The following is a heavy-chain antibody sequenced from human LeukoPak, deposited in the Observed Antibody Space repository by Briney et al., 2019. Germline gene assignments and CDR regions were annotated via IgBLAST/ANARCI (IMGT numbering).Heavy chain of an antibody. D-gene: IGHD5-12*01. CDR2: ISSTSAYI. V-gene: IGHV3-21*01. CDR3: ARQNGYGSLDY. Sequence: PGGSLRLSCGGSGFALKSYSLTWVRQAPGKGPEWVSSISSTSAYIHYADSVKGRFTISRDNAKNSLYLQMNSLRAEDTAVYYCARQNGYGSLDYWGQGTLVTVSS. J-gene: IGHJ4*02. CDR1: GFALKSYS.